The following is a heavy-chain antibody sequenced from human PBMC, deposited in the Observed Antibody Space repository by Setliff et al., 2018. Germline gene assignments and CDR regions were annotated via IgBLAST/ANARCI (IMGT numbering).Heavy chain of an antibody. CDR2: INHSGST. J-gene: IGHJ3*02. V-gene: IGHV4-34*01. D-gene: IGHD5-18*01. Sequence: PSETLSLTCAVYGGSFSTYYWNWIRQPPGKGLEWIGEINHSGSTNYNPSLKSRVTISVDTSKSQFSLKLTSVTAADTAVYYCARIRGPTGNSQEAFDIWSEGTMVTVSS. CDR1: GGSFSTYY. CDR3: ARIRGPTGNSQEAFDI.